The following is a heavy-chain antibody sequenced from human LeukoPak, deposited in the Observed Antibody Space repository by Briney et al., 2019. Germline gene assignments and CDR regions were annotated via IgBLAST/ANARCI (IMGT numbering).Heavy chain of an antibody. J-gene: IGHJ4*02. CDR3: AVTGGSGTGS. CDR2: IHYSGIT. D-gene: IGHD3-10*01. CDR1: GGSISSYY. V-gene: IGHV4-59*01. Sequence: PSGTLSLTCTVSGGSISSYYWSWIRQPPGKGLEWIGCIHYSGITNYNPSLQSRVTISVDRSKNHFSLKLSSVTAADTALYYCAVTGGSGTGSWGQGTLVTVSS.